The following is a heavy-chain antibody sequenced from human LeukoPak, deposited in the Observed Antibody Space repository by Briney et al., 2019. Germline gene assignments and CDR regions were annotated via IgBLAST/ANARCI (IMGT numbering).Heavy chain of an antibody. V-gene: IGHV3-30*02. Sequence: GGSLRLSCAASGFTFSSYWMHWVRQAPGKGLEWVAFIRYDGSNKYYADSVKGRFTISRDNSKNTLYLQMNSLRAEDTAVYYCAKDSGFYCSSTSCSDPDYWGQGTLVTVSS. D-gene: IGHD2-2*01. CDR1: GFTFSSYW. CDR2: IRYDGSNK. J-gene: IGHJ4*02. CDR3: AKDSGFYCSSTSCSDPDY.